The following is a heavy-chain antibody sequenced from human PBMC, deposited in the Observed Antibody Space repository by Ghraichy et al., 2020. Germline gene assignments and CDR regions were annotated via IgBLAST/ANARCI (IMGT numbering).Heavy chain of an antibody. CDR3: ARDRMYCSGTSCYTREIDY. CDR2: INSDGSGT. CDR1: GFTFSSYW. D-gene: IGHD2-2*02. Sequence: GESLNISCAASGFTFSSYWMHWVRQVPGKGLVWVSRINSDGSGTTYADSVKGRFTISRDNAENALYLQMNSLRAEDTAVYYCARDRMYCSGTSCYTREIDYWGQGTRVTVSS. V-gene: IGHV3-74*03. J-gene: IGHJ4*02.